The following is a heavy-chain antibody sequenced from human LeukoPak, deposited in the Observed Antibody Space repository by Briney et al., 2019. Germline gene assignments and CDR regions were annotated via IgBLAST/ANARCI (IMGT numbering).Heavy chain of an antibody. V-gene: IGHV1-46*01. J-gene: IGHJ4*02. D-gene: IGHD3-22*01. CDR2: MNPSGGTT. Sequence: VASVKVSCKASGYTFTSYYMHWVRQAPGQGLAWMGIMNPSGGTTTYAQKFQGRVTMTRDTSTSTVYMELSSLRSEDTAVYYCARASYDTSGYAPVDYWGQGTLVTVSS. CDR1: GYTFTSYY. CDR3: ARASYDTSGYAPVDY.